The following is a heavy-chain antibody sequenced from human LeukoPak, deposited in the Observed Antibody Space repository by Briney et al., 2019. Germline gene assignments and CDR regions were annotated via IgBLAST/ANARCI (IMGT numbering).Heavy chain of an antibody. D-gene: IGHD3-3*01. CDR1: GYTFTSYG. J-gene: IGHJ4*02. CDR3: ARDGLVLRFLEWDDY. CDR2: ISAYNGNT. Sequence: ASVKVSCKASGYTFTSYGISWVRQAPGQGLEWMGWISAYNGNTNYAQKLQGRVTMTTDTSTSTAYMELRSLRSDDTAVYYCARDGLVLRFLEWDDYWGQGTLVTVSS. V-gene: IGHV1-18*01.